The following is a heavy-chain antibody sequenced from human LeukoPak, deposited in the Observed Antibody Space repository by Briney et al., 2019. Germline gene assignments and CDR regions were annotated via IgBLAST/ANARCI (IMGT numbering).Heavy chain of an antibody. J-gene: IGHJ4*02. V-gene: IGHV3-23*01. Sequence: GGSLRLSCAASGFTFNTYVMSWVRQAPGKGLEWVSAINGGGSNTYYADSVKGRFTISRDNAKNSLYLQMNSLRAEDTAVYYCARSPVAGPYYSDYWGQGTLVTVSS. CDR2: INGGGSNT. CDR3: ARSPVAGPYYSDY. CDR1: GFTFNTYV. D-gene: IGHD6-19*01.